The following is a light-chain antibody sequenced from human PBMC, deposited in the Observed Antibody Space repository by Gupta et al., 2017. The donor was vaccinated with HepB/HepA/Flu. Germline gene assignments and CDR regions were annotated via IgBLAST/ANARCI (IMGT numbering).Light chain of an antibody. J-gene: IGKJ5*01. Sequence: DIQLTQSPSFLSASVGARVTITCRASQDINSYLIWYQQKPGKAPNLLIYTASTLQGGVPSRFSGSGSGTEFTLTISSLQPEDFATYYCQQVNRYPITFGQGTQVDIK. CDR1: QDINSY. CDR3: QQVNRYPIT. CDR2: TAS. V-gene: IGKV1-9*01.